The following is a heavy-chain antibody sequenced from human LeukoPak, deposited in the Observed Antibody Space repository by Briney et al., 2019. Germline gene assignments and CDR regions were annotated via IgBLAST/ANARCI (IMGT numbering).Heavy chain of an antibody. CDR2: IYTSGST. J-gene: IGHJ5*02. V-gene: IGHV4-4*09. D-gene: IGHD1-1*01. CDR3: ARSSNWNDWFDP. CDR1: GGSVTGYY. Sequence: SETLSLTCTVSGGSVTGYYWSWIRRPPGKGLEWIGYIYTSGSTRYNSSLKSRVTISVDTSKNQFSLNLSSVTAADTAVYFCARSSNWNDWFDPLGQGTLVTVSS.